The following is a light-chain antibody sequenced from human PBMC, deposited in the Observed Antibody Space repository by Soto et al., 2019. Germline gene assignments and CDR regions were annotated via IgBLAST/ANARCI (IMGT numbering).Light chain of an antibody. V-gene: IGKV3-15*01. CDR3: QKYDNWPLT. Sequence: EIVMTQSPDTLSVSPGERATLSCRASQSVSSNLAWYQQKSGQTPRLLIYGASTRATDIPARFSGSGSGTEFKLTISSLQSEDFAVYYCQKYDNWPLTFGGGTKVEIK. J-gene: IGKJ4*01. CDR1: QSVSSN. CDR2: GAS.